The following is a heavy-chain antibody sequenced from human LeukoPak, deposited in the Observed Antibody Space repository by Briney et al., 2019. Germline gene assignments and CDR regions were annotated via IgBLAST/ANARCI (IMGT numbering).Heavy chain of an antibody. J-gene: IGHJ4*02. CDR3: ARDLLNMFRGVTVDY. V-gene: IGHV1-2*02. D-gene: IGHD3-10*01. CDR2: INPNSGGT. CDR1: GYTFTGYY. Sequence: WASVKVSCKASGYTFTGYYMHWVRQAPGQGLEWMGWINPNSGGTNYAQKFQGRVTMTRDTSISTAYMELSRLTSDDTAVYYCARDLLNMFRGVTVDYWGQGTLVTVSS.